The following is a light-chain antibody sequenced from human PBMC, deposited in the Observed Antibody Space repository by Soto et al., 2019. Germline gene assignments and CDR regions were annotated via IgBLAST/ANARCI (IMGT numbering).Light chain of an antibody. V-gene: IGKV1-27*01. J-gene: IGKJ4*01. CDR3: QQVNVYPST. CDR1: QGISNY. CDR2: GAY. Sequence: DIRMTQSPSSLSASVGDRVTITCWASQGISNYLAWYQKKKGKVPKLLIYGAYTLQSGVPSRLRGGGYGTDLTITISSMQTEDFETYYCQQVNVYPSTFGGGTKVDIK.